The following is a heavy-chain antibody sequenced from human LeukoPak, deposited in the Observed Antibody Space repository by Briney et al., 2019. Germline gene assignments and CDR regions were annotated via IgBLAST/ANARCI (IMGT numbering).Heavy chain of an antibody. V-gene: IGHV3-33*01. J-gene: IGHJ4*02. CDR2: IWYDGGNK. Sequence: GGSLRLSCAASGFTFSSYGMHWIRQAPGKGLEWVAVIWYDGGNKYYADSVKGRFTISRDNSKNTLYLQMNSLRAEDTAAYYCARDFPGARSDYWGQGTLVTVSS. CDR1: GFTFSSYG. CDR3: ARDFPGARSDY. D-gene: IGHD3-10*01.